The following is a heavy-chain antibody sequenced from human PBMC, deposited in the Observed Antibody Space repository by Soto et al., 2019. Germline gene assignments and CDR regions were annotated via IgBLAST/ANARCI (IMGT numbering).Heavy chain of an antibody. D-gene: IGHD3-22*01. V-gene: IGHV3-30*18. CDR2: IPYDGSNK. CDR1: GFTFSSYG. CDR3: AKTGPYYYDSSGYYYRSYYYGMDV. J-gene: IGHJ6*02. Sequence: PGGSLRLSCAASGFTFSSYGMHWVRQAPGKGLEWVAVIPYDGSNKYYADSVKGRFTISRDNSKNTLYLQMNSLRAEDTAVYYCAKTGPYYYDSSGYYYRSYYYGMDVWGQGTTVTVSS.